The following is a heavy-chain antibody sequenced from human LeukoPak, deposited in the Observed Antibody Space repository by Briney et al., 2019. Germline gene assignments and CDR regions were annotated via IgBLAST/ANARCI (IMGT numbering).Heavy chain of an antibody. CDR2: ISFDGSSK. V-gene: IGHV3-30-3*01. CDR1: GFTFSTYA. Sequence: GGSLRLSCAASGFTFSTYAMHWVRQAPGKGLEWVAVISFDGSSKSYADSVKGRFTISRDNSKNTLYLQMNSLRAEDTAVYYCARDAHTYFDYRGRGTLVTVSS. D-gene: IGHD3-16*01. J-gene: IGHJ4*02. CDR3: ARDAHTYFDY.